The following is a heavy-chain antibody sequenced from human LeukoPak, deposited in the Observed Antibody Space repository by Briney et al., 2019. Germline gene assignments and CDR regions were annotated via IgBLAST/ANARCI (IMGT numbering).Heavy chain of an antibody. V-gene: IGHV1-69*05. Sequence: GASVKVSCKASGYTFTGYYMHWVRQAPGQGLEWMGRIIPIFGTANYAQKFQGRVTITTDESTSTAYMELSSLRSEDTAVYYCARSSGHYYGSDYWGQGTLVTVSS. D-gene: IGHD3-10*01. CDR3: ARSSGHYYGSDY. CDR2: IIPIFGTA. J-gene: IGHJ4*02. CDR1: GYTFTGYY.